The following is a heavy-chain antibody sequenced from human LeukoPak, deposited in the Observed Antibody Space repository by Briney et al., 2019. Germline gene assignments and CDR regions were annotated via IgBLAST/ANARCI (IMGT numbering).Heavy chain of an antibody. D-gene: IGHD6-13*01. CDR3: ARRAEGIDSSWYSYYYYYGMDV. J-gene: IGHJ6*02. CDR1: GGSISSSSYY. Sequence: SETLSLTCTVSGGSISSSSYYWGWIRQPPGKGLEWIGSIYYSGSTYYNPSLKSRVTISVDTSKNQFSLKLSSVTAADTAVYYCARRAEGIDSSWYSYYYYYGMDVWGQGTTVTVSS. CDR2: IYYSGST. V-gene: IGHV4-39*07.